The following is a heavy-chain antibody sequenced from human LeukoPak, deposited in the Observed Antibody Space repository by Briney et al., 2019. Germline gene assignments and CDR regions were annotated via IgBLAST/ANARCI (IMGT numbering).Heavy chain of an antibody. V-gene: IGHV4-38-2*02. CDR2: IYQSGST. CDR3: ATKRGYSYGPYYYYYYYMDV. CDR1: GYSISSGYY. Sequence: SETLSLTCSVSGYSISSGYYWGWIRQPPGKGLEWIGSIYQSGSTYYNPPLKSRVTISVDTSKNQFSLKLSSVTAADTAVYYCATKRGYSYGPYYYYYYYMDVWGKGTTVTVSS. J-gene: IGHJ6*03. D-gene: IGHD5-18*01.